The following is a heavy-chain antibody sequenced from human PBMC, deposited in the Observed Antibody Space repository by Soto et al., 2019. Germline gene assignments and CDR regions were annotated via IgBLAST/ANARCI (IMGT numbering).Heavy chain of an antibody. CDR2: IIPIFGTA. J-gene: IGHJ4*02. D-gene: IGHD3-3*01. Sequence: SVKVSCKASGGTFSSYAISWVRQAPGQGLEWMGGIIPIFGTANYAQKFQGRVTITADESTSTAYMELSSLRAEDTAVYYCARGAGGDFWSGYYPPGYWGQGTLVTVSS. CDR1: GGTFSSYA. V-gene: IGHV1-69*13. CDR3: ARGAGGDFWSGYYPPGY.